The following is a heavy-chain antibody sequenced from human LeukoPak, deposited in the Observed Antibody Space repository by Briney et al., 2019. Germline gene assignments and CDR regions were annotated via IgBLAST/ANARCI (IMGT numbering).Heavy chain of an antibody. V-gene: IGHV4-39*07. CDR3: ATTRRGDSSGYYYGQGDY. D-gene: IGHD3-22*01. Sequence: SETLSLTCTVSGGSISSSSYYWGWIRQPPGKGLEWIGSIYYSGSTYYNPSLKSRVTISVDTSKNQFSLKLSSVTAADTAVYYCATTRRGDSSGYYYGQGDYWGQGTLVTVSS. J-gene: IGHJ4*02. CDR2: IYYSGST. CDR1: GGSISSSSYY.